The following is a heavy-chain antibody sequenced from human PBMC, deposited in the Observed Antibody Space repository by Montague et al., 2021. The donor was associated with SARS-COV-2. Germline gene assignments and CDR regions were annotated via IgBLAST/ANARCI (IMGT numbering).Heavy chain of an antibody. D-gene: IGHD3-22*01. CDR1: GGSISSSNYY. CDR3: ASPTYYYDSSGSDDFDI. CDR2: IYYSSST. Sequence: SETLSLTCTVSGGSISSSNYYCGWIRQPPGKRLELSGSIYYSSSTYYNPFLNRRITTSVDTSKNEYSLKLTSVTAADAAVYYCASPTYYYDSSGSDDFDIWGQGTMVTVSS. V-gene: IGHV4-39*01. J-gene: IGHJ3*02.